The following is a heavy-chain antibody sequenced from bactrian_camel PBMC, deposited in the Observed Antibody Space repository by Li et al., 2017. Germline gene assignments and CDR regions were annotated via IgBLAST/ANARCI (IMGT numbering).Heavy chain of an antibody. Sequence: VQLVESGGGLVQPGGSLRLSCAASGFTFSSYWMYRVRQAPGKGLEWVSSLNSVGGITYYADSVKGRFTISRDNAKNTVYLQMDSLKPEDTAMYYCAAGLRPTMMARDYGFRGQGTQVTVS. V-gene: IGHV3S25*01. CDR1: GFTFSSYW. CDR3: AAGLRPTMMARDYGF. J-gene: IGHJ4*01. D-gene: IGHD4*01. CDR2: LNSVGGIT.